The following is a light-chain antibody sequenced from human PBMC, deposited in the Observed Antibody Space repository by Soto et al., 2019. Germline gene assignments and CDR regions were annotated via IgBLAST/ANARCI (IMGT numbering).Light chain of an antibody. CDR2: DAS. J-gene: IGKJ1*01. V-gene: IGKV1-33*01. CDR3: QQYDNLWT. CDR1: QDISNY. Sequence: DIHMTQSPSSLSASVGDIVRINWQASQDISNYLNWYQQKPGKAPKLLIYDASNLETGVPSRFSGSGSGTDFTFTISSLKPEDIATYYCQQYDNLWTFGKGTKVDIK.